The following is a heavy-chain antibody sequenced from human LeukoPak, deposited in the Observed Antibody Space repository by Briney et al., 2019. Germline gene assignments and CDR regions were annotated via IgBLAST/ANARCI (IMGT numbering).Heavy chain of an antibody. CDR3: ARGASLRAVVVGATTSPPMPYDF. CDR1: GYTFTSYD. J-gene: IGHJ4*02. V-gene: IGHV1-8*01. D-gene: IGHD2-15*01. CDR2: MNPNSGNT. Sequence: GASVKVSCKASGYTFTSYDINWVRQATGQGLEWVGWMNPNSGNTGYAQKFQGRVTMTRNTSISTAYMELSSLGSEDTAVYYCARGASLRAVVVGATTSPPMPYDFWGQGTLVTVSS.